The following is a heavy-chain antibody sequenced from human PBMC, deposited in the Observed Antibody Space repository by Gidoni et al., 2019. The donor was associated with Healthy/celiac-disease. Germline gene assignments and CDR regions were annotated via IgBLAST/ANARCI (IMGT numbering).Heavy chain of an antibody. J-gene: IGHJ5*02. CDR1: GGSFSGYY. V-gene: IGHV4-34*01. CDR3: AGVGGGRAVAGGRRNWFDP. CDR2: INHSGST. D-gene: IGHD6-19*01. Sequence: QVQLQQWGAGLLKPSETLSLTCAVYGGSFSGYYWSWIRQPPGKGLEWIGEINHSGSTNYNPSLKSRVTISVDTSKNQFSLKLSSVTAADTAVYYCAGVGGGRAVAGGRRNWFDPWGQGTLVTVSS.